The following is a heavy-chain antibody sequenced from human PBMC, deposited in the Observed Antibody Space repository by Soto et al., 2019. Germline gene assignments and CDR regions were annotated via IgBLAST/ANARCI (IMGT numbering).Heavy chain of an antibody. Sequence: PSETLSLTCTVSGGSISSSSYYWGWIRQPPGKGLEWIGSIYYSGSTYYNPSLKSRVTISVDTSKNQFSLKLSSVTAADTAVYYCARGGRIVGATALFDYWGQGTLVTVSS. D-gene: IGHD1-26*01. CDR1: GGSISSSSYY. V-gene: IGHV4-39*01. CDR2: IYYSGST. CDR3: ARGGRIVGATALFDY. J-gene: IGHJ4*02.